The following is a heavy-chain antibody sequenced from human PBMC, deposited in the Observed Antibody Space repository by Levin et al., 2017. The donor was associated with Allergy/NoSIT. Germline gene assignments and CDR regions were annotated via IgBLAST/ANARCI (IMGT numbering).Heavy chain of an antibody. Sequence: TASETLSLTCTVSGGSISSSSYYWGWIRQPPGKGLEWIGSIYYSGSTYYYNPSLKSRVTISVDTSKNQFSLKLSSVTAADTAVYYCARHDVGIYWFDYWGQGTLVTVSS. D-gene: IGHD1-26*01. V-gene: IGHV4-39*01. CDR1: GGSISSSSYY. J-gene: IGHJ4*02. CDR3: ARHDVGIYWFDY. CDR2: IYYSGSTY.